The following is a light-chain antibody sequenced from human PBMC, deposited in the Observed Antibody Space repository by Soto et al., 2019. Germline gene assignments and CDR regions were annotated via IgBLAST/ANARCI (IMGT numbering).Light chain of an antibody. CDR1: SSDFGDHKS. J-gene: IGLJ2*01. V-gene: IGLV2-14*01. Sequence: QSVLTQAASVSGSPGQSITISCTGASSDFGDHKSVSWYQHHPGKAPKLIIYEVNYRPSGVSSRFSGSRSGNTASLTISGLQAEDEGHYYCSSSTDTSILFGGGTLLTVL. CDR2: EVN. CDR3: SSSTDTSIL.